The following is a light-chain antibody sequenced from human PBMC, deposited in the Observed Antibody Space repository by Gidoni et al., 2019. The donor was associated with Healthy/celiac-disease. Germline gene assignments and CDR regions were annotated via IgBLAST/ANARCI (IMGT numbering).Light chain of an antibody. Sequence: SYELTQPPSVSVSPAQTARITCSGDALPNKYAYWDQQKSGQAPVLVIYKESKRPSGIPERFSCSSSMTMATLTISGAHVDHEADYFFYSTDFCVNHLLFGGGTKLTVL. V-gene: IGLV3-10*01. CDR1: ALPNKY. CDR3: YSTDFCVNHLL. CDR2: KES. J-gene: IGLJ3*02.